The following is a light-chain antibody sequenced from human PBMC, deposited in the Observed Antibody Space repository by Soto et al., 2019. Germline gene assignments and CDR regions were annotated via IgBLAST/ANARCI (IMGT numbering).Light chain of an antibody. CDR1: QSVNNNY. Sequence: ENVLTQSPGTLSLSPGEEATLSCRASQSVNNNYLAWYQQIPGQPPRLLIYGASSRATGIPDRFSGRGSGTDFTLTIARLEPEDFSVYYCQQYATSQRKFGQGTK. J-gene: IGKJ1*01. CDR3: QQYATSQRK. CDR2: GAS. V-gene: IGKV3-20*01.